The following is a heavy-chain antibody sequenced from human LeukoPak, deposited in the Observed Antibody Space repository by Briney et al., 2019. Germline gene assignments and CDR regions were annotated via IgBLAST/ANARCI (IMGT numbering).Heavy chain of an antibody. Sequence: GGSLRLSCAASGFTFSSSAMSWVRQAPGKGLQWVSAISNNGGYSYYADSVQGRFTISRDNSKSTLCLQMNSLRAEDTAVYYCAKQLGYCSDGSCYFPYWGQGTLVTVSS. CDR2: ISNNGGYS. J-gene: IGHJ4*02. CDR1: GFTFSSSA. CDR3: AKQLGYCSDGSCYFPY. D-gene: IGHD2-15*01. V-gene: IGHV3-23*01.